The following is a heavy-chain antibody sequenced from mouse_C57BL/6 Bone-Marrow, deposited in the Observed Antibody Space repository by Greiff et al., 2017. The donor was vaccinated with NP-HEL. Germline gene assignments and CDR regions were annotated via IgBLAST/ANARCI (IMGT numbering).Heavy chain of an antibody. D-gene: IGHD1-3*01. V-gene: IGHV5-6*01. CDR3: ARQVSGDAMDY. J-gene: IGHJ4*01. CDR2: ISSGGSYT. CDR1: GFTFSSYG. Sequence: EVQRVESGGDLVKPGGSLKLSCAASGFTFSSYGMSWVRQTPDKRLEWVATISSGGSYTYYPDSVKGRFTISRDNAKNTLYLQMSSLKSEDTAMYYCARQVSGDAMDYWGQGTSVTVSS.